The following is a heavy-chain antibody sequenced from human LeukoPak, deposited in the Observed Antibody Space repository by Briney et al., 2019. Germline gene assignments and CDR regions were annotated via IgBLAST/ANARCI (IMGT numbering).Heavy chain of an antibody. CDR3: ARVKGVKGTSWFDP. J-gene: IGHJ5*02. V-gene: IGHV4-34*01. CDR1: GGSFSGYY. Sequence: KPSETLSLTCTVYGGSFSGYYWSWIRQPPGKGLEWIGEINHSGSTNYNPSLKSRVTISVDTSKNQFSPKLSSVTAADTAVYYCARVKGVKGTSWFDPWGQGTLVTVSS. D-gene: IGHD3-10*01. CDR2: INHSGST.